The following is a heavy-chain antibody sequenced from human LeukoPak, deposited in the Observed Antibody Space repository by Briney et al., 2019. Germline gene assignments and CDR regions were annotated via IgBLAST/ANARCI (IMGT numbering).Heavy chain of an antibody. CDR1: GFAFSSYS. Sequence: GGSLRLSCAASGFAFSSYSMNWVRQVPGKGLEWVSSISSSSSYIYYADSVKGRFTISRDNAKNSLYLQMNSLRAEDTAVYYCARDNGEVGYQLLYGSYYYYYMDVWGKGTTVTVSS. CDR3: ARDNGEVGYQLLYGSYYYYYMDV. CDR2: ISSSSSYI. J-gene: IGHJ6*03. V-gene: IGHV3-21*01. D-gene: IGHD2-2*02.